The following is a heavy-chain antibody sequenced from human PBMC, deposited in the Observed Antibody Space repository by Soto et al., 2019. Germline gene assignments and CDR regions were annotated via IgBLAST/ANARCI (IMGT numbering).Heavy chain of an antibody. Sequence: TSETMSLTCTVSGGSISSGDYYWSWIRQPPGKGLEWIGYIYYSGSTYYNPSLKSRVTISVDTSKNQFSLKLSSVTAADTAVYYCATMGTPVTGLYYSDYWRQGTLVTVSS. CDR3: ATMGTPVTGLYYSDY. CDR1: GGSISSGDYY. D-gene: IGHD4-17*01. V-gene: IGHV4-30-4*01. CDR2: IYYSGST. J-gene: IGHJ4*02.